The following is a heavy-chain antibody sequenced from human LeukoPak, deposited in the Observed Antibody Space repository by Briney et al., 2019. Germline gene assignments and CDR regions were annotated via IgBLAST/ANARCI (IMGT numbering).Heavy chain of an antibody. D-gene: IGHD2-15*01. CDR2: INWNGGST. Sequence: GGSLRLSCAASGFTFDDYGMSWVCQAPGKGLEWVSGINWNGGSTGYADSVKGRFTISRDNAKNSLYLQMNSLRAEDTALYYCARELGYCSGGSCPNNWFDPWGQGTLVTVSS. CDR1: GFTFDDYG. CDR3: ARELGYCSGGSCPNNWFDP. V-gene: IGHV3-20*04. J-gene: IGHJ5*02.